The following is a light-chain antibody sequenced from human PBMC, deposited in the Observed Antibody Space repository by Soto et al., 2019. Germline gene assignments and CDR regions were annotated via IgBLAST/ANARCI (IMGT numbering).Light chain of an antibody. CDR1: QSISGRY. V-gene: IGKV3-20*01. CDR2: GAS. CDR3: QQYDGSVWT. J-gene: IGKJ1*01. Sequence: DIVLTQSPGTLSLSPGERATLSCRASQSISGRYLAWYQQKGGQAPRLLIYGASSRPTGIPDRFSGSGSGTEFTLTIRRLEPEDFAVYYCQQYDGSVWTFGQGTTVEIK.